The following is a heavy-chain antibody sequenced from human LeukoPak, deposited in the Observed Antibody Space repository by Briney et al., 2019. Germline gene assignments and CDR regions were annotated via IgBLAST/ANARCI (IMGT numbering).Heavy chain of an antibody. D-gene: IGHD1-26*01. Sequence: GESLKISCKGSGDSFTSYWIGWALQMPGKGLEWMGIIYPGDSDTRYSPSFQGQVTISADKSISTAYLQWSSLKASDTAMYFCARSLTARGSYALWGQGTLVTASS. J-gene: IGHJ4*02. CDR1: GDSFTSYW. CDR2: IYPGDSDT. CDR3: ARSLTARGSYAL. V-gene: IGHV5-51*01.